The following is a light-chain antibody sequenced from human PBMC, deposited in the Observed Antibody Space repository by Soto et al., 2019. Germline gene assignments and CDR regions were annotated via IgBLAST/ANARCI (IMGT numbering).Light chain of an antibody. J-gene: IGKJ2*01. CDR3: QQYDNLPPYS. CDR1: QDINNY. CDR2: DAS. Sequence: IHMTQSPSSLSASVGDTITITCQASQDINNYLNWYQQKSGKAPKLLIYDASSLETGVPSRFSGSGSGTEFSLTISSLRPEDFATYYCQQYDNLPPYSFGQGTKLEI. V-gene: IGKV1-33*01.